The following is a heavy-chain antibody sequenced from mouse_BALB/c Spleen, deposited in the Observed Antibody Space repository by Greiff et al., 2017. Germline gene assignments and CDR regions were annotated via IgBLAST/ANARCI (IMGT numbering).Heavy chain of an antibody. Sequence: DVKLVESGGGLVQPGGSRKLSCAASGFTFSSFGMHWVRQAPEKGLEWVAYISSGSSTIYYADTVKGRFTISRDNPKNTLFLQMTSLRSEDTAMYYCARSRGNYVDYYAMDYWGQGTSVTVSS. CDR1: GFTFSSFG. J-gene: IGHJ4*01. CDR3: ARSRGNYVDYYAMDY. CDR2: ISSGSSTI. D-gene: IGHD2-1*01. V-gene: IGHV5-17*02.